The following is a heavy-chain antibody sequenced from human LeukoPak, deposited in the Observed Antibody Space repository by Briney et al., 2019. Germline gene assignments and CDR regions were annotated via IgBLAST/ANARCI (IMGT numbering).Heavy chain of an antibody. Sequence: GGSLRLSCAASGFTFSSYGMHWVRQAPGKGLEWVAVIWYDGSNKYYADSVKGRFTISRDNSKNTLYLQMNSLRAEDTAVYYCARGDYLGYSYVYHWGQGTLVTVSS. CDR3: ARGDYLGYSYVYH. CDR2: IWYDGSNK. CDR1: GFTFSSYG. J-gene: IGHJ5*02. V-gene: IGHV3-33*01. D-gene: IGHD5-18*01.